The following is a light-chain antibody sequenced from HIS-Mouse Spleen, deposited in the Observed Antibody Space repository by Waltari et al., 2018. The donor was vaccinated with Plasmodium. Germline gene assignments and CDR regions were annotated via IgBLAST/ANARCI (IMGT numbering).Light chain of an antibody. CDR3: QQYNNWSFT. CDR1: QSVSSN. J-gene: IGKJ3*01. Sequence: EIVMTQSPATLSVSPGERATLSCRASQSVSSNLAWYQQKPVQAPRLLIYGASTRATGIPARFSGSGSVTEFTLTISSLQSEDFAFYYCQQYNNWSFTFGPGTKVDIK. V-gene: IGKV3-15*01. CDR2: GAS.